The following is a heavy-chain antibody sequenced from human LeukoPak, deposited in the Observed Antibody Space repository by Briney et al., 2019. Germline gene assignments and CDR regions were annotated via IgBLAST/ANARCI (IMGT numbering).Heavy chain of an antibody. CDR3: ARDDSRLIVVVPAAAPLGY. V-gene: IGHV1-46*01. J-gene: IGHJ4*02. CDR1: GYTFTSYY. CDR2: INPSGGST. D-gene: IGHD2-2*01. Sequence: ASVKVSCKASGYTFTSYYMHWVRQAPGQGLEWMGIINPSGGSTSYAQKFQGRVTMTRDTSTSTVYMELSSLRSEDTAVYYCARDDSRLIVVVPAAAPLGYWSQGTLVTVSS.